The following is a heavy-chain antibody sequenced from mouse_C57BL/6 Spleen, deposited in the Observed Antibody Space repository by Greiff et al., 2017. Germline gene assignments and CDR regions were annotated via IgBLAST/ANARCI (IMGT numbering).Heavy chain of an antibody. V-gene: IGHV1-55*01. CDR2: IYPGSGST. CDR1: GYTFTSYW. J-gene: IGHJ4*01. D-gene: IGHD1-1*01. Sequence: QVQLQQSGAELVKPGASVTMSCKASGYTFTSYWITWVKQRPGQGLEWIGDIYPGSGSTNYNEKFKSKATLTVDTSSSTAYMQLSSLTSEDSAVYYCARSTTVVARAMDYWGQGTSVTVSS. CDR3: ARSTTVVARAMDY.